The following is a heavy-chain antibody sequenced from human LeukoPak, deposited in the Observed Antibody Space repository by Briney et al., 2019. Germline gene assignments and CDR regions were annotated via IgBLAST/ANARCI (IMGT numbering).Heavy chain of an antibody. J-gene: IGHJ4*02. V-gene: IGHV3-7*03. Sequence: GGSLRLSCAASGFTFSSYWMSWVRQAPGKGLEWVANIKQDGSEKYYVDSVKGRFTISRDNSRNTIYLQMDNLRVEDSAVYFCARGMRSDDFWGQGTLVTVSS. CDR1: GFTFSSYW. CDR2: IKQDGSEK. CDR3: ARGMRSDDF.